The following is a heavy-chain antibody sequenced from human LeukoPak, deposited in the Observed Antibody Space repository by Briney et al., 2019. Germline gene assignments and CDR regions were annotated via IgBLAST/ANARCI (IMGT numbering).Heavy chain of an antibody. Sequence: GGSLRLSCAVSGFTLSNYGMNWVRQAPGKGLEWVAGISGSGGGTNYADSVKGRFTISRDNPKNTLYLQMNSLRAEDTAVYFCAKRGVVIRVILVGFHKEAYYFDSWGQGALVTVSS. CDR3: AKRGVVIRVILVGFHKEAYYFDS. J-gene: IGHJ4*02. CDR1: GFTLSNYG. V-gene: IGHV3-23*01. D-gene: IGHD3-22*01. CDR2: ISGSGGGT.